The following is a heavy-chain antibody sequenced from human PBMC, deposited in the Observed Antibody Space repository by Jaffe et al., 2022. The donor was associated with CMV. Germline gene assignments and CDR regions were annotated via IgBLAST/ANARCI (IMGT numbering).Heavy chain of an antibody. Sequence: EVQLVESGGGLVKPGGSLRLSCAASGFTFSSYSMNWVRQAPGKGLEWVSSISSSSSYIYYADSVKGRFTISRDNAKNSLYLQMNSLRAEDTAVYYCARTPFEVVISYFQHWGQGTLVTVSS. V-gene: IGHV3-21*01. CDR1: GFTFSSYS. J-gene: IGHJ1*01. CDR2: ISSSSSYI. D-gene: IGHD3-22*01. CDR3: ARTPFEVVISYFQH.